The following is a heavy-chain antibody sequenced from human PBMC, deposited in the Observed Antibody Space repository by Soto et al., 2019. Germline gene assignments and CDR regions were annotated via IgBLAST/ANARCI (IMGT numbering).Heavy chain of an antibody. CDR3: ARHHCTNGVCSSPFDS. V-gene: IGHV1-2*02. D-gene: IGHD2-8*01. J-gene: IGHJ4*02. CDR1: GYTFTGYY. Sequence: ASVKVSCKASGYTFTGYYMHWVRQAPGQGLDWMGWINPNSGGTNYAQKFQGRVTMTRNTSINTAYMDLSRLRSEDTAVYYCARHHCTNGVCSSPFDSWGQGTLVTVS. CDR2: INPNSGGT.